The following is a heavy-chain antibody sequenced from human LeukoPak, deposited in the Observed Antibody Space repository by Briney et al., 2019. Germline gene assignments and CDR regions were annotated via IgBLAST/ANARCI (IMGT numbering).Heavy chain of an antibody. J-gene: IGHJ4*02. D-gene: IGHD5-18*01. CDR1: GFTVSSSY. Sequence: PGGSLGLSCAASGFTVSSSYMSWVRQAPGKGLEWVSLIYSGGSTYYAASVKGRFTISRDNSKNTLYLQMNSLRAEDTAVYYCAKEGYSYGFDYWGQGTLVTVSS. V-gene: IGHV3-53*01. CDR3: AKEGYSYGFDY. CDR2: IYSGGST.